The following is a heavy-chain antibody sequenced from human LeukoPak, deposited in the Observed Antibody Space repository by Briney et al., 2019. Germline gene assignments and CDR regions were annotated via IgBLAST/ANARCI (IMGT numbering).Heavy chain of an antibody. CDR3: AHSPTMVRGVIVTDYYMDV. J-gene: IGHJ6*03. D-gene: IGHD3-10*01. CDR2: NYWNDDK. Sequence: SGPTLVNPTQTLTLTCTFSGFSLSTSGVGVGWIRQPPAKALEWLALNYWNDDKRYSPSLKSRLTITKDTSKNQVVLPMTNMDPLDTATYYCAHSPTMVRGVIVTDYYMDVWGKGTTVTISS. CDR1: GFSLSTSGVG. V-gene: IGHV2-5*01.